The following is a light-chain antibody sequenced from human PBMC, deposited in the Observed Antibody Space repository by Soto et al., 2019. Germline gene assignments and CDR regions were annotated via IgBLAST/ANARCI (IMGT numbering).Light chain of an antibody. CDR1: SSNIGSTY. Sequence: QSVLPQPPAVSAAPGQMVTISCSGTSSNIGSTYVSWYQHLPGTAPKLLIYDNNKRPSGIPALFSGSKSGTSATLGITGLQTGDEADYYCAAWDTSLNALILGGGTKVTVL. V-gene: IGLV1-51*01. CDR2: DNN. CDR3: AAWDTSLNALI. J-gene: IGLJ2*01.